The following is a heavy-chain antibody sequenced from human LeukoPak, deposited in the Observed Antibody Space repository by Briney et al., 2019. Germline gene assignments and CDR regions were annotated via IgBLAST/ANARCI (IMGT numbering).Heavy chain of an antibody. CDR3: AKHTDLSGSYSD. J-gene: IGHJ4*02. CDR1: GFTVSSNY. D-gene: IGHD1-26*01. Sequence: PGGSLRLSCAASGFTVSSNYMNWVRQAPGKGLEWVSSISGSGGSTYYADSVKGRFTISRDNSKNTLYLQMNSLRAEDTAVYYCAKHTDLSGSYSDWGQGTLVTVSS. V-gene: IGHV3-23*01. CDR2: ISGSGGST.